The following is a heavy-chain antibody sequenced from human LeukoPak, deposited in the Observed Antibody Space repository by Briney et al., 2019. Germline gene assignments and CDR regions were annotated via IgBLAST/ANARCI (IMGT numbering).Heavy chain of an antibody. Sequence: ASVKVSCKASGGTFSSYAISWVRQAPGQGLEWMGRIIPILGIANYAQKLQGRVTMTTDTSTSTAYMELRSLRSDDTAVYYCARAGASSYDFWSGKHDWFDPWGQGTLVTVSS. CDR3: ARAGASSYDFWSGKHDWFDP. CDR1: GGTFSSYA. J-gene: IGHJ5*02. V-gene: IGHV1-69*04. D-gene: IGHD3-3*01. CDR2: IIPILGIA.